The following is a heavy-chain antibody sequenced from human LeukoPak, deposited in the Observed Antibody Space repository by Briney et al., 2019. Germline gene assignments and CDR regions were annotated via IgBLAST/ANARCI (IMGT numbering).Heavy chain of an antibody. J-gene: IGHJ4*02. D-gene: IGHD3-10*01. CDR2: IYYSGST. Sequence: SETLSLTCTVSGGSISSYYWSWIRQPPGKGLEWIGYIYYSGSTNYNPSLKSRVTISVDTSKNQFSLKLSSVTAADTAVYYCARGSMVRGATGYWGQGTLVTVSS. CDR3: ARGSMVRGATGY. V-gene: IGHV4-59*01. CDR1: GGSISSYY.